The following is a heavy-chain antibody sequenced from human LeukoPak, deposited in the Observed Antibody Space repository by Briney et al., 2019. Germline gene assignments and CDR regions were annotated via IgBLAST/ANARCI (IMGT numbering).Heavy chain of an antibody. CDR1: GGSVGSFY. CDR3: ARHKDGMNPYYFDY. D-gene: IGHD5-24*01. Sequence: SETLSLTCTVSGGSVGSFYWNWVRQPPGKGLEWIGHIHYSGTTDHNPSLKSRVTMSVDTSKNHFSLRLSSVTAADTAMYYCARHKDGMNPYYFDYWGQGTLVTVSS. V-gene: IGHV4-59*02. J-gene: IGHJ4*02. CDR2: IHYSGTT.